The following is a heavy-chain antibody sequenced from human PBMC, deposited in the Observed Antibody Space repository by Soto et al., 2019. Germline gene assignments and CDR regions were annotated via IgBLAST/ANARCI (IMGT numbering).Heavy chain of an antibody. D-gene: IGHD1-1*01. CDR1: GFTFSDYY. Sequence: QVQLVESGGGLVKPGGSLRLSCAASGFTFSDYYMSWIRQAPGKGLEWVSYISSSGRSIYYADSVEGRFTISRDNAKNSLDLQITSLRAEDTAVYDCARGRCNDVSYWCQGSLVTVSS. CDR3: ARGRCNDVSY. CDR2: ISSSGRSI. V-gene: IGHV3-11*01. J-gene: IGHJ4*02.